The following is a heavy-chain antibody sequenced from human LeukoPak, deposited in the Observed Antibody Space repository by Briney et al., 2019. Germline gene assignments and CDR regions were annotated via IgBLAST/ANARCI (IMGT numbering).Heavy chain of an antibody. Sequence: SETLSLTCTVSGGSISSGGYYWSWIRQHPGKGLEWIGYIYYSGSTYYNPSLKSRVTISVDTSKNQFSLKLSSVTAADTAVYYCAGGRRDCSGGSCYPEFWFDPWGQGTLVTVSS. CDR2: IYYSGST. D-gene: IGHD2-15*01. J-gene: IGHJ5*02. V-gene: IGHV4-31*03. CDR3: AGGRRDCSGGSCYPEFWFDP. CDR1: GGSISSGGYY.